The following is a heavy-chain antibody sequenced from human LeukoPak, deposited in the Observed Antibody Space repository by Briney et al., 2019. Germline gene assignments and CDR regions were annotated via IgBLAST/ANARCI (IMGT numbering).Heavy chain of an antibody. Sequence: GESLKISRNGPGYRFTSYWIGWVRQMPGKGLEWMGIIYPGDYDTRYSTSFQGQVTISADKSISTAYLQWSSLKASDIAMYYCARRGSGSYCYDYWGQGTLVTVSS. CDR1: GYRFTSYW. J-gene: IGHJ4*02. D-gene: IGHD1-26*01. V-gene: IGHV5-51*01. CDR2: IYPGDYDT. CDR3: ARRGSGSYCYDY.